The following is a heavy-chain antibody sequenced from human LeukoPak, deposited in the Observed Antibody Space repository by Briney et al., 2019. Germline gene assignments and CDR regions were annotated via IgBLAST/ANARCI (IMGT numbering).Heavy chain of an antibody. V-gene: IGHV3-30-3*01. Sequence: TGGSLRLSWAASGFTFSSYAMHGVRQAPGKGLEWVEVISYDGSNKYYADSVKGRFTISRDNSKNTLYLQMNSLRAEDTAVYYCAREGGWEISGRAFDIWGQGTMVTVSS. D-gene: IGHD1-14*01. CDR2: ISYDGSNK. J-gene: IGHJ3*02. CDR3: AREGGWEISGRAFDI. CDR1: GFTFSSYA.